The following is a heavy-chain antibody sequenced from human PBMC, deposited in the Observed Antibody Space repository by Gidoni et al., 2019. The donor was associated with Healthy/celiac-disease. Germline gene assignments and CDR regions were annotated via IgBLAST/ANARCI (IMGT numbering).Heavy chain of an antibody. CDR2: INPNSGGT. J-gene: IGHJ5*02. CDR1: GYTFTGYY. V-gene: IGHV1-2*06. CDR3: ARDSVEVRGALTRFDP. Sequence: QVQLVQSGAEVKKPGASVKVSCKASGYTFTGYYMHWVRQAPGQGLEWMGRINPNSGGTNYAQKFQGRVTMTRDTSISTAYMELSRLRSDDTAVYYCARDSVEVRGALTRFDPWGQGTLVTVSS. D-gene: IGHD3-10*01.